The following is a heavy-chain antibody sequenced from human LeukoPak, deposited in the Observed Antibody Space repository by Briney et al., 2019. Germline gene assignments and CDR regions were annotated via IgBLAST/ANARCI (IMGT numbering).Heavy chain of an antibody. J-gene: IGHJ5*02. CDR2: INHSGST. V-gene: IGHV4-34*01. CDR3: ARAPRRHYDILTGYRNWFDP. Sequence: SETLSLTCAVYGGSFSGYYWSWIRQPPGKGLEWIGEINHSGSTNYNPSLKSRVTISVDTSKNQFSLKLSSVTAADTAVYYCARAPRRHYDILTGYRNWFDPWGKGTLVTVSS. D-gene: IGHD3-9*01. CDR1: GGSFSGYY.